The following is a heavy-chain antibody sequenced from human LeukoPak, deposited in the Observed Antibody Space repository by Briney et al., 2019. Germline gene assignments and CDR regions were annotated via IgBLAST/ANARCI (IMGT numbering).Heavy chain of an antibody. CDR1: RFSFSTYA. CDR3: AKSLYGGCDY. Sequence: PGGSLTLSSAASRFSFSTYAMSWVRQAPEKVLEWVSGVNGNGGSTSYADSVKGRFTIFRDNSKNTVYLQMNSLRVEDTAVYYCAKSLYGGCDYWGQGTVVTVSS. CDR2: VNGNGGST. V-gene: IGHV3-23*01. D-gene: IGHD3-16*02. J-gene: IGHJ4*02.